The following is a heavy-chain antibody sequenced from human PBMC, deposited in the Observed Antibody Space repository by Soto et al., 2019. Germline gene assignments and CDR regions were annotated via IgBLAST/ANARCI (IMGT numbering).Heavy chain of an antibody. J-gene: IGHJ4*02. CDR2: ISGSGGST. V-gene: IGHV3-23*01. CDR3: AKDPAPRTVTSFDY. Sequence: EVQLLESGGGLVQPGGSLRLSCAASGFTFSSYAMSWVRQAPGKGLEWVSAISGSGGSTYYADSVKGRFTISRDNXXNTLYLQMNSLRAEDTAVYYCAKDPAPRTVTSFDYWGQGTLVTVSS. D-gene: IGHD4-17*01. CDR1: GFTFSSYA.